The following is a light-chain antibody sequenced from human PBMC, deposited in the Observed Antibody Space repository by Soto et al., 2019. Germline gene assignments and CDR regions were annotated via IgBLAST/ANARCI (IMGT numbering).Light chain of an antibody. CDR2: DVS. CDR1: SSDVGGYKS. J-gene: IGLJ2*01. Sequence: QSALTQPRSVSGSPGQSVTISCTGTSSDVGGYKSVSWYQQHPGKAPKLMIYDVSERPSGVPDRFSGSKSANTASLTISGLQAEDEADYYCCSYAGSYTVIFGGGTKLTVL. V-gene: IGLV2-11*01. CDR3: CSYAGSYTVI.